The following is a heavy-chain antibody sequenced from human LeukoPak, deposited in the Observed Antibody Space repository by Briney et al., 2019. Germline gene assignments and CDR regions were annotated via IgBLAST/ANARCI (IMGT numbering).Heavy chain of an antibody. V-gene: IGHV1-2*02. CDR3: ARADRLHGGPYLIGP. Sequence: ASVKVSCKTSGYSFTDYYMHWVRQAPGQGLGWMGWINPNSGGTSAAQKFQGRVTMTRDTSITTVYMEVSWLTSDDTAIYYCARADRLHGGPYLIGPWGQGTLVTVSS. CDR2: INPNSGGT. J-gene: IGHJ5*02. CDR1: GYSFTDYY. D-gene: IGHD2-21*01.